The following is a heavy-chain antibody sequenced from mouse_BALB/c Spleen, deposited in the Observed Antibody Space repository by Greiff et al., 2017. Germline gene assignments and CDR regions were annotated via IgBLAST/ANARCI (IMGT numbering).Heavy chain of an antibody. Sequence: VQLQQSGAELAKPGASVKMSCKASGYTFTSYWMHWVKQRPGQGLEWIGYINPSTGYTEYNQKFKDKATLTADKSSSTAYMQLSSLTSEDSAVYYCARSTTGWYFDVWGAGTTVTVSS. J-gene: IGHJ1*01. V-gene: IGHV1-7*01. CDR1: GYTFTSYW. CDR2: INPSTGYT. CDR3: ARSTTGWYFDV. D-gene: IGHD1-1*01.